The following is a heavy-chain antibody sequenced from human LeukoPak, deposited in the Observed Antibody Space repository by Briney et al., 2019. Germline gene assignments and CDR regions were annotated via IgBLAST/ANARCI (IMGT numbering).Heavy chain of an antibody. Sequence: GGSLRLSCAASGFTFSSYAMHWVRQAPGKGLEWVAVISYDGSNKYYADSVKGRFTISRHNAKNSLYLQMNSLRAEDTALYYCAKDLSHGSSSFSAYYYYGMDVWGQGTTVTVSS. CDR3: AKDLSHGSSSFSAYYYYGMDV. CDR1: GFTFSSYA. D-gene: IGHD6-6*01. J-gene: IGHJ6*02. CDR2: ISYDGSNK. V-gene: IGHV3-30-3*02.